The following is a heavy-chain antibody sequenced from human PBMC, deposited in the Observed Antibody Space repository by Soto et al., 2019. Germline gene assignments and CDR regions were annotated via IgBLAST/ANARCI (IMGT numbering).Heavy chain of an antibody. Sequence: EVQLVESGGGLVQPGGSLKLSCAASGFTFSGSAMPWVRQASGKGLEWVGRIRSKANSYATAYAASVKGRFTISRDDSKNTAYLQMNSLKTEDTAVYYCTRRGYHILTGDLFDYWGQGTLVTVSS. D-gene: IGHD3-9*01. V-gene: IGHV3-73*01. CDR1: GFTFSGSA. CDR3: TRRGYHILTGDLFDY. J-gene: IGHJ4*02. CDR2: IRSKANSYAT.